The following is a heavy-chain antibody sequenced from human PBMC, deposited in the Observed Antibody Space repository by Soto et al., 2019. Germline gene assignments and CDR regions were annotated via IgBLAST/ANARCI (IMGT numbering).Heavy chain of an antibody. CDR2: IYYSGST. J-gene: IGHJ6*02. CDR1: GGSISSSSYY. CDR3: ARDLVGGMDV. Sequence: SETLSLTCTVSGGSISSSSYYWGWIRQPPGKGLEWIGSIYYSGSTYYNPSLKSRVTISVDTSKNQFSLKLSSVTAADTAVYYCARDLVGGMDVWGQGTTVTVSS. V-gene: IGHV4-39*02.